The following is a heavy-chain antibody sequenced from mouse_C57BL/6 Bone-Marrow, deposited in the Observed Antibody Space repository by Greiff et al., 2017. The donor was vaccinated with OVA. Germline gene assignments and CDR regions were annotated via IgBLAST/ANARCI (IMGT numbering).Heavy chain of an antibody. D-gene: IGHD2-3*01. J-gene: IGHJ3*01. V-gene: IGHV5-17*01. CDR3: ADDGYYPSWFAY. CDR2: ISSGSSTI. CDR1: GFTFSDYG. Sequence: VQLKESGGGLVKPGGSLKLSCAASGFTFSDYGMHWVRQAPEKGLEWVAYISSGSSTIYYADTVKGRFTISRDNAKNTLFLQMTSLRSEDTAMYYCADDGYYPSWFAYWGQGTLVTVSA.